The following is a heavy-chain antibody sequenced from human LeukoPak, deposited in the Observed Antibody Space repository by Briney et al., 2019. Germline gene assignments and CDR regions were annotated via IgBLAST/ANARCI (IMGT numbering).Heavy chain of an antibody. D-gene: IGHD3-16*01. J-gene: IGHJ4*02. V-gene: IGHV3-48*03. CDR1: GFTFSAYE. CDR2: ISGSGDTI. CDR3: VSAYGGLLDY. Sequence: GGSLRLSCAASGFTFSAYEMNWVRQAPGKGLEWRSYISGSGDTIYYAESVKGRFTISRDNAKNSLYLQMSSLRAEDTAVYYCVSAYGGLLDYWGQGTLVTVSS.